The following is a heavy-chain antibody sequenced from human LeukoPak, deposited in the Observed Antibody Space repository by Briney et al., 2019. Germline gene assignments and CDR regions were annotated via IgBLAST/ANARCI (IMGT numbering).Heavy chain of an antibody. Sequence: ASVKVSCKASGYTFTGYYMHWVRQATGQGLEWMGWMNPNSGNTGYAQKFQGRVTMTRNTSISTAYMELSSLRSEDTAVYYCAREVEGFDYWGQGTLVTVSS. CDR1: GYTFTGYY. J-gene: IGHJ4*02. V-gene: IGHV1-8*02. CDR2: MNPNSGNT. CDR3: AREVEGFDY.